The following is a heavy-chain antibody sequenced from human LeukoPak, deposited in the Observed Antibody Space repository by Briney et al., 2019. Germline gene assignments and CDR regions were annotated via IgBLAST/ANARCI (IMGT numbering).Heavy chain of an antibody. CDR1: VFTVSSNY. D-gene: IGHD1-26*01. Sequence: GGSLRLSCAASVFTVSSNYMSWVRQAPGKGLEWVSVIYSGGSTYYADSVKGRFTISRDNSKNTLYLQMNSLRAEDTAVYYCARLDGSYRAFDYWGQGTLVTVSS. CDR3: ARLDGSYRAFDY. J-gene: IGHJ4*02. CDR2: IYSGGST. V-gene: IGHV3-53*01.